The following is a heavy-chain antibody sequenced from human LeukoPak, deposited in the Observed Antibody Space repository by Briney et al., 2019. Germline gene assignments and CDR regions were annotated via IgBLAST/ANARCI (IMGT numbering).Heavy chain of an antibody. CDR1: GGSISSGDYY. V-gene: IGHV4-61*08. CDR2: VYYSGGT. D-gene: IGHD5-18*01. CDR3: ARPGVGSGRYGAFDI. Sequence: SQTLSLTCTVSGGSISSGDYYWSWIRQPPGKGLEWIGYVYYSGGTNYNPSLESRVTMSVDTSKNQFSLNLRSVTAADTAVYYCARPGVGSGRYGAFDIWGQGTMVTVSS. J-gene: IGHJ3*02.